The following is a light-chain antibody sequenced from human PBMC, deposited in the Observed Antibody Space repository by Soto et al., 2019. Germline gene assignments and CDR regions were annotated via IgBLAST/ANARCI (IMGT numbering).Light chain of an antibody. CDR3: QQVYSFPLT. J-gene: IGKJ4*01. CDR1: QGISSW. Sequence: DIPMTQSPSSVSASVGDRVTITCRASQGISSWLAWYHQKPGKAPKVLIYDASSLQSGVPSRFRGSGSGTDFTLTISNLQPEDFATYYCQQVYSFPLTFGGGTKVEIK. CDR2: DAS. V-gene: IGKV1D-12*01.